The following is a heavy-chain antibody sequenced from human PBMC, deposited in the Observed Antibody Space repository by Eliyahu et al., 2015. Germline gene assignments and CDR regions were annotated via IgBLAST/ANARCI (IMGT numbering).Heavy chain of an antibody. CDR3: ARLPFGGSGSYSLYYYYGMDV. J-gene: IGHJ6*02. CDR1: GGSISSXGYX. CDR2: IYYSGST. V-gene: IGHV4-31*03. Sequence: QVQLQESGPGLVXPSQTLSXTCTVSGGSISSXGYXXXWIRQHPGKGLEWIGYIYYSGSTYYNPSLKSRVTISVDTSKNQFSLKLSSVTAADTAVYYCARLPFGGSGSYSLYYYYGMDVWGQGTTVTVSS. D-gene: IGHD3-10*01.